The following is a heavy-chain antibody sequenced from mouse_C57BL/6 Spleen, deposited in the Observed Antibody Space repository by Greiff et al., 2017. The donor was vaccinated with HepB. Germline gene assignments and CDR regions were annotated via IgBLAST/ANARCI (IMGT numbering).Heavy chain of an antibody. D-gene: IGHD2-4*01. CDR2: IYPGSGST. Sequence: QVQLKQPGAELVKPGASVKMSCKASGYTFTSYWITWVKQRPGQGLEWIGDIYPGSGSTNYNEKFKSKATLTVDTSSSTAYMQLSSLTSEDSAVYYCARRSSNYYDYENYYAMDYWGQGTSVTVSS. J-gene: IGHJ4*01. V-gene: IGHV1-55*01. CDR1: GYTFTSYW. CDR3: ARRSSNYYDYENYYAMDY.